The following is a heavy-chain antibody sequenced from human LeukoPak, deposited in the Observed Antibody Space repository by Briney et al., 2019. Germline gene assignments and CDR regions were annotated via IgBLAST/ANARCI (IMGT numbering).Heavy chain of an antibody. V-gene: IGHV4-59*01. CDR2: ISYSGST. J-gene: IGHJ4*02. CDR3: ARYSSGWIDY. Sequence: SETLSLTCTVSGGSISAYYWNWIRQPPGKGLEWIGYISYSGSTNYNPSLKSRVTISIDTSKNQFSLKLSSVTAADTAVYYCARYSSGWIDYWGQGTLVTVSS. D-gene: IGHD6-19*01. CDR1: GGSISAYY.